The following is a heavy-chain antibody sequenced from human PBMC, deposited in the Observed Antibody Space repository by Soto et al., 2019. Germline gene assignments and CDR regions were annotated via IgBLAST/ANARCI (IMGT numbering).Heavy chain of an antibody. V-gene: IGHV1-2*02. Sequence: GASVKVSCKSSGYSFSDYFIQWVRQAPGQGLEWVAWINPKTAATNYAKKFQGRVSLTWDTSSTTAYVELTRLRPDDTAVYYCARIKWGLNYYNGMDVWGQGTTVTVSS. J-gene: IGHJ6*02. CDR1: GYSFSDYF. CDR2: INPKTAAT. D-gene: IGHD1-26*01. CDR3: ARIKWGLNYYNGMDV.